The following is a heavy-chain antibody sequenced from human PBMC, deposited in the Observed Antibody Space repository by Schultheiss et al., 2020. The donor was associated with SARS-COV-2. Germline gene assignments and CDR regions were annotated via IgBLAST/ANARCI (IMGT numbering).Heavy chain of an antibody. J-gene: IGHJ4*02. CDR2: IYHSGNI. CDR3: ARRGWQQLFDY. V-gene: IGHV4-61*01. Sequence: SETLSLTCTVSGGSVSSGSYYWSWIRQPPGKGLEWIGYIYHSGNIKYSSSLKSRVTISVDTSKNQFSLKLSSVTAADTAVYYCARRGWQQLFDYWGQGTLVTVSS. CDR1: GGSVSSGSYY. D-gene: IGHD6-13*01.